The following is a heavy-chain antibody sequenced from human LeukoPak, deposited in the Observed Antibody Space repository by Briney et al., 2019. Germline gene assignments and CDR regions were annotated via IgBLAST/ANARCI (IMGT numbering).Heavy chain of an antibody. D-gene: IGHD6-19*01. CDR3: ARRRLGGWFRIDY. J-gene: IGHJ4*02. V-gene: IGHV4-39*07. Sequence: SETLSLTCTVSGGSISSSSYYWSWIRQPPGKGLEWIGEINHSGSTNYNPSLKSRVAISVDTSKNQFSLKLSSVTAADTAVYYCARRRLGGWFRIDYWGQGTLVTVSS. CDR1: GGSISSSSYY. CDR2: INHSGST.